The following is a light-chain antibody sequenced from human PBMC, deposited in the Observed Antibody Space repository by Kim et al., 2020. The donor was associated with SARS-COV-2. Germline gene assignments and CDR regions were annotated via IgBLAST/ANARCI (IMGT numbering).Light chain of an antibody. CDR2: AAS. Sequence: EIVLTQSPGTLSLSPGEGATLSCRASQSVSSNYLAWYQQKPGQAPRLLIYAASSRATGIPDRFSGSGSGTDFTLTISRLEPEDFAVYSCQQYDTSPKFTFGPGTKVDIK. CDR3: QQYDTSPKFT. CDR1: QSVSSNY. J-gene: IGKJ3*01. V-gene: IGKV3-20*01.